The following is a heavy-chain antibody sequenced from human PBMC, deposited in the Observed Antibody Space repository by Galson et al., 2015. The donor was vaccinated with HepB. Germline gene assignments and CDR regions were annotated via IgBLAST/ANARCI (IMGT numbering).Heavy chain of an antibody. CDR1: GGTFSSYA. D-gene: IGHD6-6*01. J-gene: IGHJ4*02. Sequence: SVKVSCKASGGTFSSYAISWVRQAPGQGLEWMGGIIPIFGTANYAQKFQGRVTITADESTSTAYMELSSLRSEDTAVYYCATARYSNSPPDYWGLGTLVTVSS. CDR2: IIPIFGTA. CDR3: ATARYSNSPPDY. V-gene: IGHV1-69*13.